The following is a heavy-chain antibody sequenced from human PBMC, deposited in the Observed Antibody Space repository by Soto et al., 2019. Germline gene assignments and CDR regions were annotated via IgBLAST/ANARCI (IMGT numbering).Heavy chain of an antibody. D-gene: IGHD2-2*01. J-gene: IGHJ6*02. Sequence: GGSLRLSCAAFGFTFSSYDMHWVRQATGKFLEWVSAIGTAGDPYYPGSVKGRFTISRENAKNSLYLQMNSLRAGDTAVYYCARGGAAAAMGAVSMGVWGQGTTVTASS. V-gene: IGHV3-13*05. CDR2: IGTAGDP. CDR1: GFTFSSYD. CDR3: ARGGAAAAMGAVSMGV.